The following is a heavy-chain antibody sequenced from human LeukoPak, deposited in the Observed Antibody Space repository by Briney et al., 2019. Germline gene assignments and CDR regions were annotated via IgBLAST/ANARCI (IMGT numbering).Heavy chain of an antibody. CDR1: GYTFTSYY. CDR3: ASAIPYYDSSGYRDY. J-gene: IGHJ4*02. CDR2: ITPIGGST. V-gene: IGHV1-46*01. D-gene: IGHD3-22*01. Sequence: AAVKVSCEASGYTFTSYYMHWVRQAPGQGREWMGIITPIGGSTSYAQKFQGRVTMTTDTSTSTVYMELSSLRSEDTAVYSCASAIPYYDSSGYRDYCRQGTLVTVSS.